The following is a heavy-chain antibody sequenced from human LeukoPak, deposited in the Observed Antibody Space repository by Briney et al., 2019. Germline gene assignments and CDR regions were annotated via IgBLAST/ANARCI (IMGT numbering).Heavy chain of an antibody. CDR2: VYYSGST. CDR1: GGSISTYY. D-gene: IGHD3-22*01. J-gene: IGHJ5*02. V-gene: IGHV4-59*12. Sequence: PSETLSLTCTVSGGSISTYYWSWIRQPPGQGLEWIGYVYYSGSTYYNPSLKSRVTISVDTSKNQFSLKLSSVTAADTAVYYCARGSFTMIVVPFDPWGQGTLVTVSS. CDR3: ARGSFTMIVVPFDP.